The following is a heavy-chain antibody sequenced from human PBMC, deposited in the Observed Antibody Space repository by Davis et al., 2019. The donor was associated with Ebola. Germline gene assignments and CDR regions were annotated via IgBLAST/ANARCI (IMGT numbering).Heavy chain of an antibody. CDR2: IWYDGSNK. CDR1: GFTFSSYG. V-gene: IGHV3-33*01. J-gene: IGHJ6*02. D-gene: IGHD3-3*01. CDR3: ARFVRWSGHGMDV. Sequence: PGGSLRLSCAASGFTFSSYGMHWVRQAPGKGLEWVAVIWYDGSNKYYADSVKGRFTISRDNSKNTLYLQMNSLRAEDTAVYYCARFVRWSGHGMDVWGQGTTVTVSS.